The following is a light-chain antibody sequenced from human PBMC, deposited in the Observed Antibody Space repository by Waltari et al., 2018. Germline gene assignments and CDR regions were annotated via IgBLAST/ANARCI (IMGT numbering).Light chain of an antibody. CDR3: CSYAGIWV. CDR2: DVT. Sequence: QSALTQPRSVSGSPGQSVTISCTGTGSDVGDFNSVPWYQQHPGKAPKLVIFDVTKRPSGVPDRFSGSKSGTSASLTVSGLQAEDEADYYCCSYAGIWVFGGGTKLTVL. J-gene: IGLJ3*02. V-gene: IGLV2-11*01. CDR1: GSDVGDFNS.